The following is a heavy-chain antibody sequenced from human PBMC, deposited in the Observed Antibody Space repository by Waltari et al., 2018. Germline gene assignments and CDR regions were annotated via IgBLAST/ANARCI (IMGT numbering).Heavy chain of an antibody. CDR3: ARVDCLVSPRGFNWFDP. V-gene: IGHV4-59*01. CDR1: GGSINDYY. D-gene: IGHD2-21*02. J-gene: IGHJ5*02. Sequence: QMKLQESGPGMMNPSETLSLTCTVSGGSINDYYWTWIRQPPGKGLEWIGHISYSGTTDYNPALQSRVTMSVDMSRNQLSLRLTSLTAADTTVYYCARVDCLVSPRGFNWFDPWGQGTLVTVSS. CDR2: ISYSGTT.